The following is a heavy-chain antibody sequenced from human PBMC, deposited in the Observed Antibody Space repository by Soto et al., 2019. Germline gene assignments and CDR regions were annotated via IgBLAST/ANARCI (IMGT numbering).Heavy chain of an antibody. D-gene: IGHD4-4*01. J-gene: IGHJ6*03. V-gene: IGHV4-39*01. CDR1: GGSISSSSYY. Sequence: QLQLQESGPGLVKPSETLSLTCTVSGGSISSSSYYWGWIRQPPGKGLEWIGSIYYSGSTYYNPSPKSRVTISVDTSKNQFSLKLSSVTAADTAVYYCARQTTVIDYYYYYMDVWGKGTTVTVSS. CDR3: ARQTTVIDYYYYYMDV. CDR2: IYYSGST.